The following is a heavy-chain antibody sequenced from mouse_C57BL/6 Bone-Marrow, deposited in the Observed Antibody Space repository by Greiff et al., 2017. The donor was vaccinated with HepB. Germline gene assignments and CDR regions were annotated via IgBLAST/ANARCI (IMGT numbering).Heavy chain of an antibody. V-gene: IGHV5-17*01. Sequence: EVMLVESGGGLVKPGGSLKLSCAASGFTFSDYGMHWVRQAPEKGLEWVAYISSGSSTIYYADTVKGRFTISRDNAKNPLFLQMTSLRSEDTAMYYCARPYGNLFYAMDYWGQGTSVTVSS. CDR2: ISSGSSTI. CDR3: ARPYGNLFYAMDY. J-gene: IGHJ4*01. D-gene: IGHD2-10*02. CDR1: GFTFSDYG.